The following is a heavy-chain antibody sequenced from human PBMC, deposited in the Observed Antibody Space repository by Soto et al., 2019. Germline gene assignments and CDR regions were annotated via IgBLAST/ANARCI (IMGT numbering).Heavy chain of an antibody. Sequence: GASVKVSCKASGYMFTYYHVHWVRQAPGQGLEWMGIINPNGGDTRYAQKFQGRVTMTEDTSTDTAYMELSSLRSEDTAVYYCATNSYDSSGYYHYFDYWGQGTLVTVSS. V-gene: IGHV1-46*01. CDR2: INPNGGDT. CDR3: ATNSYDSSGYYHYFDY. CDR1: GYMFTYYH. D-gene: IGHD3-22*01. J-gene: IGHJ4*02.